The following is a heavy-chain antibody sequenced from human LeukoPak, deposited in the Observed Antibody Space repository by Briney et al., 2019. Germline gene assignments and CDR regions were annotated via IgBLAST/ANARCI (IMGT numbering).Heavy chain of an antibody. D-gene: IGHD3-3*01. CDR2: FDPEDGET. CDR3: FSAAPKYYDFSSGSTLGDYYMDV. V-gene: IGHV1-24*01. CDR1: GYTLTELS. J-gene: IGHJ6*03. Sequence: ASVKVSCKVSGYTLTELSMHWVRQAPGKGLEWMGGFDPEDGETIYAQKFQGRATMTEDTSTDTAYMELSSLRSEDTAVYYCFSAAPKYYDFSSGSTLGDYYMDVWGKGTTVTVSS.